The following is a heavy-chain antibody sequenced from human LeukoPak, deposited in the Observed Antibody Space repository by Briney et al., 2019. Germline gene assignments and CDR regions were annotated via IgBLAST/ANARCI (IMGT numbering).Heavy chain of an antibody. CDR2: ISSSSSYI. J-gene: IGHJ5*02. CDR3: ARDLTVVRGDVWFDP. CDR1: GFTFSSYS. D-gene: IGHD3-10*01. Sequence: WVSLRLSCAASGFTFSSYSMNWVRQAPGKGLEWVSSISSSSSYIYYADSVKGRFTISRDNAKSSLFLQMNSLRAEDTAVYYCARDLTVVRGDVWFDPWGQGTLVTVS. V-gene: IGHV3-21*01.